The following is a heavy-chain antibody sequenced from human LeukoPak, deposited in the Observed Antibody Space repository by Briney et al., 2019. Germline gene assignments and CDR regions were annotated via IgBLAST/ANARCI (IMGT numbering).Heavy chain of an antibody. CDR2: IYPGDSDT. D-gene: IGHD2-2*01. CDR3: ARRRFWDIVVVPADNDAFGI. CDR1: GYSFTSYW. Sequence: GESLKISCKGSGYSFTSYWIGWVRQMPGKGLEWMGIIYPGDSDTRYSPSFQGQVTISADKSISTAYLQWSSLKASDTAMYYCARRRFWDIVVVPADNDAFGIWGQGTMVTVSS. J-gene: IGHJ3*02. V-gene: IGHV5-51*01.